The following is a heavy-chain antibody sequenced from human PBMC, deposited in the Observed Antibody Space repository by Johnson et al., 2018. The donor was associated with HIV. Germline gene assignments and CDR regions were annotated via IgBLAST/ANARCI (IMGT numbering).Heavy chain of an antibody. V-gene: IGHV3-30*03. J-gene: IGHJ3*02. D-gene: IGHD3-16*02. Sequence: QVQLVESGGGVVQPGRSLRLSCAVSGFTFSDYGMHWVRQAPGKGLEWVAVISYDGSNKYYADSVKGRFTISRDNSKNTLYLQMNSLRAEDTAVYYCARTEMITFGGVIVLGGAFDIWGQGTMVTVSS. CDR3: ARTEMITFGGVIVLGGAFDI. CDR2: ISYDGSNK. CDR1: GFTFSDYG.